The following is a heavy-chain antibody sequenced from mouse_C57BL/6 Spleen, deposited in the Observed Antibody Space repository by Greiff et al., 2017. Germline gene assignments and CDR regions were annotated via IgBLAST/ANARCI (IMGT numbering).Heavy chain of an antibody. CDR2: IYPGDGAT. CDR3: ASRDYSGSSCGALDY. D-gene: IGHD1-1*01. V-gene: IGHV1-82*01. Sequence: VQLQQSGPELVKPGASVKISCKASGYAFSSSWMNWVKQRPGKGLEWIGRIYPGDGATNYNGKFKGKATLPADKSSSTAYMQLSSLTSEDEAVYFYASRDYSGSSCGALDYWGQGTSVTVSS. CDR1: GYAFSSSW. J-gene: IGHJ4*01.